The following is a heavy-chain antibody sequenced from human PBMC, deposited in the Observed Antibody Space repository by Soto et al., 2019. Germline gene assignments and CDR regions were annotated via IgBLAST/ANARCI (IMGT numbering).Heavy chain of an antibody. Sequence: SETLSLTCAVYGGSFSGYYWSWIRQPPGKGLEWIGEINHRGSTNYNPSLKSRVTISVDTSKNQFSLKLSSVTAADTAVYYCARGTTTGLGDYWGQGTLVTVSS. J-gene: IGHJ4*02. CDR3: ARGTTTGLGDY. D-gene: IGHD2-8*02. V-gene: IGHV4-34*01. CDR1: GGSFSGYY. CDR2: INHRGST.